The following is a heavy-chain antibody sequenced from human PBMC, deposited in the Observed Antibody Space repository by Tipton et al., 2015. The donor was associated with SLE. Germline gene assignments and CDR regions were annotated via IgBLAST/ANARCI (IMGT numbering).Heavy chain of an antibody. CDR3: ARTLGAIAHTVYDAFDI. J-gene: IGHJ3*02. CDR2: SNQSGGT. CDR1: GGSFSSSY. Sequence: TLSLTCAVYGGSFSSSYWSWIRQPPGKGLEWIGESNQSGGTNYNPSLKSRVTVSLDTSKNKFSLRLTSVTAADTAVYYCARTLGAIAHTVYDAFDIWGQGKMVTVSS. V-gene: IGHV4-34*10. D-gene: IGHD1-26*01.